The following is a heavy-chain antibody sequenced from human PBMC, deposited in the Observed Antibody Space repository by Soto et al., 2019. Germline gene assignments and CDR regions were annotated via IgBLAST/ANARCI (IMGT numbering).Heavy chain of an antibody. CDR2: ISGSGGST. J-gene: IGHJ6*03. CDR3: AKRAAIVVVPAAMTHYYMDV. Sequence: GGSLRLSCAASGFTFSSYAMSWVRQAPGKGLEWVSAISGSGGSTYYADSVKGRFTISRDNSKNTLYLQMNSLRAEDTAVYYCAKRAAIVVVPAAMTHYYMDVWGKGTTVTVSS. D-gene: IGHD2-2*01. CDR1: GFTFSSYA. V-gene: IGHV3-23*01.